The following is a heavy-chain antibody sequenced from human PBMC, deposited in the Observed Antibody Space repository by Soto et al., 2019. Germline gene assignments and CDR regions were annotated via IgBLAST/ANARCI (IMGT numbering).Heavy chain of an antibody. Sequence: PSETLSLTCAVYGGSFSGYYWSWIRQPPGKGLEWIGEINHSGSTNYNPSLKSRVTISVDTSKNQFSLKLSSVTAADTAVYYCARRRIVVVVAATSDYGMDVWGQGTTVTVS. CDR2: INHSGST. CDR1: GGSFSGYY. J-gene: IGHJ6*02. V-gene: IGHV4-34*01. D-gene: IGHD2-15*01. CDR3: ARRRIVVVVAATSDYGMDV.